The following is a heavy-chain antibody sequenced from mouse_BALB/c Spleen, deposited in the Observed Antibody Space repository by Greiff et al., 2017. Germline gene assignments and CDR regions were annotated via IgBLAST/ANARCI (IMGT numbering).Heavy chain of an antibody. Sequence: EVKLMESGAELVKPGASVKLSCTASGFNIKDTYMHWVKQRPEQGLEWIGRIDPANGNTKYDPKFQGKATITADTSSNTAYLQLSSLTSEDTAVYYCARGTAPSFDYWGQGTTLTVSS. CDR2: IDPANGNT. CDR1: GFNIKDTY. CDR3: ARGTAPSFDY. V-gene: IGHV14-3*02. D-gene: IGHD1-2*01. J-gene: IGHJ2*01.